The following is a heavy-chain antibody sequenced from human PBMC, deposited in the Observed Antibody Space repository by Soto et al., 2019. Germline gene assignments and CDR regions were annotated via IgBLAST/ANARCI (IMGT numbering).Heavy chain of an antibody. D-gene: IGHD3-16*02. CDR1: GFTFSSYW. CDR2: INSDGSTT. J-gene: IGHJ5*02. V-gene: IGHV3-74*01. Sequence: PGGSLRLSCAASGFTFSSYWMHWVRQAPGKGLVWVSRINSDGSTTSYADSVKGRFTISRDNAKNTLYLQMNSLRAEDTAVYYCARDSSEPMITFGGVIVTGPWFDPWGQGTLVTVSS. CDR3: ARDSSEPMITFGGVIVTGPWFDP.